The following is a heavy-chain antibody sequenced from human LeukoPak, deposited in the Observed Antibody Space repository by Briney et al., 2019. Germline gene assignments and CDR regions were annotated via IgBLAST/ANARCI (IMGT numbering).Heavy chain of an antibody. CDR3: MKLPTMIIVIDTDFEY. D-gene: IGHD2-21*01. CDR1: GFTFRHYD. CDR2: INTSGGST. J-gene: IGHJ4*02. V-gene: IGHV3-23*01. Sequence: GETLRLSCVASGFTFRHYDMSGVRQAPGKGLEWVSSINTSGGSTYYADSLQGRFTISRDNSKNTLHLQMNNVRAEDTALYYCMKLPTMIIVIDTDFEYWGQGAQVTVSS.